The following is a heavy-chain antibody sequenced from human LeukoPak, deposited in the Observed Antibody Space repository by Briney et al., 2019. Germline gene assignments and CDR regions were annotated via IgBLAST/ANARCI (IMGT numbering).Heavy chain of an antibody. D-gene: IGHD1-1*01. J-gene: IGHJ4*02. CDR3: ANSPRTQSNSNLDY. V-gene: IGHV4-39*01. CDR1: GGSISSSGYY. Sequence: PSETLSLTCTVSGGSISSSGYYWGWIRQPPVKGLEWIGSIYYGGSTYYNPSLKSRVTISVDTSKNQFSLKLSSVTAADTAVYYCANSPRTQSNSNLDYWGQGTLVTVSS. CDR2: IYYGGST.